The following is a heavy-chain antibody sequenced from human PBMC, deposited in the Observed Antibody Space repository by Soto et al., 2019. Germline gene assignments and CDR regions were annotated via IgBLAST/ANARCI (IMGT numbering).Heavy chain of an antibody. CDR3: ARDREAYIPARPLAWFDP. Sequence: ASVKVSCKASGYTFTSYAMHWVRQAPGQRLEWMGWINAGNGNTKYSQKFQGRVTITRDTSASTAYMELSSLRSEDTAVYYCARDREAYIPARPLAWFDPWGQGTLVTVSS. V-gene: IGHV1-3*01. D-gene: IGHD6-6*01. CDR1: GYTFTSYA. CDR2: INAGNGNT. J-gene: IGHJ5*02.